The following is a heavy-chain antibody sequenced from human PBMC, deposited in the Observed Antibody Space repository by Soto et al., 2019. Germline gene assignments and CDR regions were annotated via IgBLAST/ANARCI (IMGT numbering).Heavy chain of an antibody. Sequence: KTSETLSLTCSVSGGSISFYNWNWIRQSPEKGLEWIGYVYHSGRTNCNPSLKSRVTISVDTSKNQFSLQLSAVTAADTAVYYCAKGDSTTHGDSFDIWGQGTMVTVSS. V-gene: IGHV4-59*01. D-gene: IGHD6-13*01. CDR3: AKGDSTTHGDSFDI. CDR2: VYHSGRT. CDR1: GGSISFYN. J-gene: IGHJ3*02.